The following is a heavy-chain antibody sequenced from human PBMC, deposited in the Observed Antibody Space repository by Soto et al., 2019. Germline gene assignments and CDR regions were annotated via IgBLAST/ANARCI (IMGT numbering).Heavy chain of an antibody. J-gene: IGHJ4*02. Sequence: SGPTVVNPTHTLTLTCTFSGLSLGTSGMCVRWILHRPGKALEWLALIDGDDDKYYSTSLKTRLTISNDTPKNQVALTMTNMDPVDTPTDYCARSPAQTFYDYVWGSYRDTDLYIDYWGQGTLVTVSS. V-gene: IGHV2-70*01. CDR3: ARSPAQTFYDYVWGSYRDTDLYIDY. CDR2: IDGDDDK. D-gene: IGHD3-16*02. CDR1: GLSLGTSGMC.